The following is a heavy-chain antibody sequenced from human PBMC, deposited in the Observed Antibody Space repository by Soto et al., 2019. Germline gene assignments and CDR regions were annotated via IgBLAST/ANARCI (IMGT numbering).Heavy chain of an antibody. CDR2: INHSGSN. V-gene: IGHV4-34*01. D-gene: IGHD2-2*01. J-gene: IGHJ6*02. CDR1: GGSFSGYY. Sequence: SETLSLTCAVYGGSFSGYYWSWIRQPPGKGLEWIGEINHSGSNNYNPSLKSRVTISVDTSKNQFSLKLSSVTAADTAVYYCASGSWPAAKYYYDYYGMDVWGQGTTVTVSS. CDR3: ASGSWPAAKYYYDYYGMDV.